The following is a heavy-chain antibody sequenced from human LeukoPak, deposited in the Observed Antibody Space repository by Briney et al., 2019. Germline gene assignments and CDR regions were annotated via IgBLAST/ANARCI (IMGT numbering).Heavy chain of an antibody. CDR2: ISASGSAT. J-gene: IGHJ4*02. V-gene: IGHV3-23*01. Sequence: GGSLRLSCAASGIIFSNYGMNWVCQAPGKGLEWVAAISASGSATSYADSVRGRFTISRDNSKSTTYLQMNSLRAEDTAVFYCAKDLYLRDFRSGYFDYWGQGIPVTVSS. CDR3: AKDLYLRDFRSGYFDY. D-gene: IGHD3-3*01. CDR1: GIIFSNYG.